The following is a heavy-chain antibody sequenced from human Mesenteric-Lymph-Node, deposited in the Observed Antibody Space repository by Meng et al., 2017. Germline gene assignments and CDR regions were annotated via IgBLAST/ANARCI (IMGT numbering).Heavy chain of an antibody. Sequence: GESLKISCAASGFTFSSYSMNWVRQAPGKGLEWVSSISSSSSYIYYADSVKGRFTISRDNAKNSLYLQMNSLRAEDTAVYYCAALGYCSGGSCYYYYGMDVWGQGTTVTVSS. CDR3: AALGYCSGGSCYYYYGMDV. CDR2: ISSSSSYI. J-gene: IGHJ6*02. D-gene: IGHD2-15*01. V-gene: IGHV3-21*01. CDR1: GFTFSSYS.